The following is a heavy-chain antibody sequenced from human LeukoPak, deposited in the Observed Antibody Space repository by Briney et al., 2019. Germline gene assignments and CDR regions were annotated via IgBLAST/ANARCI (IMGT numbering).Heavy chain of an antibody. D-gene: IGHD5-18*01. Sequence: GASVKVSCKASGGTFISYAISWVRQAPGQGVEWMGGIIPIFGTANYAQKFQGRVTITADESTSTAYMELSSLRSEDTAVYYCARAMSTQPADYWGQGTLVTVSS. V-gene: IGHV1-69*13. CDR3: ARAMSTQPADY. CDR1: GGTFISYA. J-gene: IGHJ4*02. CDR2: IIPIFGTA.